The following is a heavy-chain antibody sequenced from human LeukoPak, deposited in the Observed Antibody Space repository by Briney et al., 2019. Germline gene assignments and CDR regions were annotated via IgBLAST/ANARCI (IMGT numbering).Heavy chain of an antibody. Sequence: SETLSLTCTVSGGSISSYYWSWIRQPPGKGLEWIGHIYYSGSTNYNPSLKSRVTISVDTSKNQFSLKLSSVTAADTAVYYCARGDGATNGYYYYYYMDVWGKGTTVTVSS. V-gene: IGHV4-59*01. D-gene: IGHD1-26*01. CDR3: ARGDGATNGYYYYYYMDV. CDR1: GGSISSYY. CDR2: IYYSGST. J-gene: IGHJ6*03.